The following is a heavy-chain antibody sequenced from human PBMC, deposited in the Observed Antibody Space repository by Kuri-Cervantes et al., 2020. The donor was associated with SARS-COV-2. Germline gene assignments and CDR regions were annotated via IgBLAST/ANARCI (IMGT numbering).Heavy chain of an antibody. CDR3: ARNMPQTWAGGMDA. Sequence: SETLSLTCTDSGGSIIDYYWSWIRQPPGKGLEWVGHIYSGRSANYNPSLNNRVTISVDTSNSQFSLRLTSVTAADTAIYFCARNMPQTWAGGMDAWGPGTTVTVSS. V-gene: IGHV4-59*01. CDR2: IYSGRSA. D-gene: IGHD2-2*01. J-gene: IGHJ6*02. CDR1: GGSIIDYY.